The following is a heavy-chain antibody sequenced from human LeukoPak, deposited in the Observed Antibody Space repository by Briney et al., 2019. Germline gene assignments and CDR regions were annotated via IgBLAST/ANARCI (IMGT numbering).Heavy chain of an antibody. V-gene: IGHV3-9*01. CDR3: ARFNGDYYRIDY. CDR1: GFTFDDYA. D-gene: IGHD4-17*01. Sequence: PGGSLRLSCAASGFTFDDYAMHWVRQAPGKGLEWVSGISWNSGSIGYADSVKGRFTISRDNAKNSLYLQMNSLRAGDTALYYCARFNGDYYRIDYWGQGTLVTVSS. J-gene: IGHJ4*02. CDR2: ISWNSGSI.